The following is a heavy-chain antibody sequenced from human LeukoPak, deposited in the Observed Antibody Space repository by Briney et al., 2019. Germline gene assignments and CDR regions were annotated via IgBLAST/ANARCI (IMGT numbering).Heavy chain of an antibody. Sequence: SETLSLTCAVYGGSFSGYYWSWIRQPPGKGLEWIGEINHSGSTNYNPSLKSRVTISVDTSKNQFSLKLSSVTAADTAVYYCARGRVTSHQTMVRGVIRLNWFDAWGQGTLVTVSS. J-gene: IGHJ5*02. D-gene: IGHD3-10*01. CDR1: GGSFSGYY. V-gene: IGHV4-34*01. CDR2: INHSGST. CDR3: ARGRVTSHQTMVRGVIRLNWFDA.